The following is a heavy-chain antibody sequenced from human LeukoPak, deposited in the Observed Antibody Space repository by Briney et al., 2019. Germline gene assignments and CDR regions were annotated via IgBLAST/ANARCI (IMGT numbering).Heavy chain of an antibody. V-gene: IGHV1-69*06. J-gene: IGHJ4*02. CDR2: IIPIIGTA. D-gene: IGHD6-19*01. CDR1: GDTFSNYA. Sequence: SVKVSCKASGDTFSNYAISWVRQAPGQGLEWMGGIIPIIGTANYAQKFQGRVTITADKSTSTAYMELSSLRSEDTAVYYCARDSTAVAGTHFDYWGQGTLVTVSS. CDR3: ARDSTAVAGTHFDY.